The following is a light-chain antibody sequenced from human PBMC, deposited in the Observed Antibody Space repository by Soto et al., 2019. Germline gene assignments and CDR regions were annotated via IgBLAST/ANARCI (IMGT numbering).Light chain of an antibody. Sequence: EIVLTQSPATLSLSPGERATLSCRAIQSISSTSLAWYQQKPGQAPRLLIYDVSNRAPGIPARFRGSGSGTDFTLTISSLQPEDFAVYYCQQRSNWPPWTFGQGTKVDIK. V-gene: IGKV3-11*01. CDR2: DVS. J-gene: IGKJ1*01. CDR1: QSISSTS. CDR3: QQRSNWPPWT.